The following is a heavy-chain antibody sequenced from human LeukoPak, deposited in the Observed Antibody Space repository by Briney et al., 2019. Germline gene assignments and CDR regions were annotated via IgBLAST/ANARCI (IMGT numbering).Heavy chain of an antibody. CDR1: GFTFSDYY. D-gene: IGHD3-9*01. CDR2: ISTSSSYI. J-gene: IGHJ6*03. CDR3: ARANDNYYYYYMDV. V-gene: IGHV3-11*06. Sequence: PGGSLRLSCAASGFTFSDYYMSWIRQAPGKGLEWVSYISTSSSYIYYADSVKGRFTISRDNAKNSLYLQMNSLRAEDTAVYYCARANDNYYYYYMDVWGKGTTVTISS.